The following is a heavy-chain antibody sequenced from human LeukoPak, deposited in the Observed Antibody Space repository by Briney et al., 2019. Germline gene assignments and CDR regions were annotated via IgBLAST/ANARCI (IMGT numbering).Heavy chain of an antibody. V-gene: IGHV1-8*01. CDR2: MNPNSGNT. CDR1: GYTFTSYD. CDR3: ARGLEGFYGMDV. J-gene: IGHJ6*02. Sequence: ASVKVSCKASGYTFTSYDINWVRQAPGQGLEWMGWMNPNSGNTGYAQKFQGRVTMTRNTSISTAYMELSSLRSEDTAVYYCARGLEGFYGMDVWGQGTTVTVSS.